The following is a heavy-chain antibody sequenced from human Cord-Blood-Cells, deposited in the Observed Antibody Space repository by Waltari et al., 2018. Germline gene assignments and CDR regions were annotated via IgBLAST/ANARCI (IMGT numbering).Heavy chain of an antibody. J-gene: IGHJ5*02. CDR3: ARGPIFGVVINWFDP. CDR2: INNSGST. CDR1: GGSFSGYY. Sequence: QVQLQQWGAGLLKPSETLSLTCAVYGGSFSGYYWSWIRQPPGKGLEWIGEINNSGSTNNNPSLKSRVTISVDTSKNQFSLKLSSVTAADTAVYYCARGPIFGVVINWFDPWGQGTLVTVSS. D-gene: IGHD3-3*01. V-gene: IGHV4-34*01.